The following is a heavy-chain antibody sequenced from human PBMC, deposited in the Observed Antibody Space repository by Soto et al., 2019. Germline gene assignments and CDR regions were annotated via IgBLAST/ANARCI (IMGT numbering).Heavy chain of an antibody. V-gene: IGHV3-74*01. CDR2: INSDGSST. Sequence: VQLVESGGGLVQPGGSLRLSCAASGFTFSSYWMHWVRQAPGKGLVWVSRINSDGSSTSYADSVKGRFTISRDNAKNTLYLQMNSLRAEDTAVYYCARGPYDFWSGYGMDVWGQGTTVTVSS. CDR3: ARGPYDFWSGYGMDV. CDR1: GFTFSSYW. J-gene: IGHJ6*02. D-gene: IGHD3-3*01.